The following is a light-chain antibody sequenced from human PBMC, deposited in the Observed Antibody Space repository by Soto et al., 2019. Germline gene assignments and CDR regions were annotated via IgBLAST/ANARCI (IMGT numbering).Light chain of an antibody. CDR1: SSDVGGYNY. V-gene: IGLV2-14*01. CDR2: DVS. Sequence: QSALTQPASVSGSPGQSITISCTGTSSDVGGYNYVSWYQQHPGKAPKLMIYDVSNRPSGVSNRFSGSKSGNTASLTISGLQAEDEADYYCSSYTSSSPSVVFGGGTKLTV. CDR3: SSYTSSSPSVV. J-gene: IGLJ2*01.